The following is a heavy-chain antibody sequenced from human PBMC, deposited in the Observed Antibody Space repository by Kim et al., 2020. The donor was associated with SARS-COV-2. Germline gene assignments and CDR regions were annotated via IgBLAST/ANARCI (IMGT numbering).Heavy chain of an antibody. V-gene: IGHV4-34*13. J-gene: IGHJ4*02. CDR3: ARGVTMVRGVTKNFDY. Sequence: SLKSRVTISVDTSKNQFSLKLSSVTAADTAVYYCARGVTMVRGVTKNFDYWGQGTLVTVSS. D-gene: IGHD3-10*01.